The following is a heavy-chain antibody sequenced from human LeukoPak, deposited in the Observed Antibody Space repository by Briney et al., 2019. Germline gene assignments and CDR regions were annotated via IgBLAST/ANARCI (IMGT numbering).Heavy chain of an antibody. CDR3: ARDREPYSSSWYDLDY. D-gene: IGHD6-13*01. Sequence: GGSLRLSCAASGCTFSSYWMSWVRQAPGKGLEWVANIKQDGSEKYYVDSVKGRFTISRDNAKNSLYLQMNSLRAEDTAVYYCARDREPYSSSWYDLDYWGQGTLVTVSS. V-gene: IGHV3-7*01. J-gene: IGHJ4*02. CDR2: IKQDGSEK. CDR1: GCTFSSYW.